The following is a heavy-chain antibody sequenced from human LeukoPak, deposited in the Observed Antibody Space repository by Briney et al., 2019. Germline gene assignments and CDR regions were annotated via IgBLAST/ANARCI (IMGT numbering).Heavy chain of an antibody. V-gene: IGHV3-23*01. CDR1: GFTFSSYS. CDR2: ISDSGGST. D-gene: IGHD1-7*01. Sequence: GSLRLSCAASGFTFSSYSMNWVRQAPGKGLEWVSAISDSGGSTYYADSVKGRFTISRDNSKNTLYLQMNSLRAEDTAVYYCAKEGKTRNWNYYQAKPVYWGQGTLVTVSS. J-gene: IGHJ4*02. CDR3: AKEGKTRNWNYYQAKPVY.